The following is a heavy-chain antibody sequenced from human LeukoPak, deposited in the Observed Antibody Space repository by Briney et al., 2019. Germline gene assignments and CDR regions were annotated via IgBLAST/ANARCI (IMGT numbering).Heavy chain of an antibody. CDR1: GFTFSSYA. J-gene: IGHJ4*02. V-gene: IGHV3-30-3*01. Sequence: PGGSLRLSCAASGFTFSSYAMHWVRQAPGKGVEWVAVISYDGSNKYYADSVKGRFTISRDNSKNTLYLQMNSLRAEDTAVYYCARGGGINSEALDYWGQGTLVTVSS. CDR2: ISYDGSNK. CDR3: ARGGGINSEALDY. D-gene: IGHD2-15*01.